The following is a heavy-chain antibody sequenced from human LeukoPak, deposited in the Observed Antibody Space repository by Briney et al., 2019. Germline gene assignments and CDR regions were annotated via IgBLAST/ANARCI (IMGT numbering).Heavy chain of an antibody. J-gene: IGHJ3*02. CDR2: IYTSGST. V-gene: IGHV4-4*07. CDR1: GGSISSYY. CDR3: ARELYRNRDYDFWSGYYTTFLFGAFDI. D-gene: IGHD3-3*01. Sequence: PSETLSLTCTVSGGSISSYYWSWIRQPAGKGLEWIGRIYTSGSTNYNPSLKSRVTMSVDTSKNQFSLKLSSVTAADTAVYYCARELYRNRDYDFWSGYYTTFLFGAFDIWGQGTMVTVSS.